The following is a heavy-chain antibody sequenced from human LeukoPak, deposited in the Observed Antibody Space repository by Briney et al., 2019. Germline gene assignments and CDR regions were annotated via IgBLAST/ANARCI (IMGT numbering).Heavy chain of an antibody. CDR1: GFTFSSYA. CDR2: ISYDGSNK. V-gene: IGHV3-30-3*01. Sequence: PGRSLRLSCAASGFTFSSYAMHWVRQAPGKGLEWVAVISYDGSNKYYADSVKGRFTISGDNSKNTLYLQMNSLRAEDTAVYYCAKVAAAAGTWFDPWGQGTLVIVSS. D-gene: IGHD6-13*01. CDR3: AKVAAAAGTWFDP. J-gene: IGHJ5*02.